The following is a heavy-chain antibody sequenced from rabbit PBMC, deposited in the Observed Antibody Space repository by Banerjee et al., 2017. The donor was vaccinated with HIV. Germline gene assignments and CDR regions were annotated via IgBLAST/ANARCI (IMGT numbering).Heavy chain of an antibody. CDR1: GFDFSSYG. J-gene: IGHJ3*01. V-gene: IGHV1S40*01. CDR3: ARVATYNGFGYLTRLQL. CDR2: SGAGISVST. Sequence: QSLEESGGGLVQPGGSLTLTCTASGFDFSSYGVSWVRQAPGKGLEWIGWSGAGISVSTYYASWAKGRFTISKTSSTTVMLQMTSLTAADTATYFCARVATYNGFGYLTRLQLWGQGTLVTVS. D-gene: IGHD3-1*01.